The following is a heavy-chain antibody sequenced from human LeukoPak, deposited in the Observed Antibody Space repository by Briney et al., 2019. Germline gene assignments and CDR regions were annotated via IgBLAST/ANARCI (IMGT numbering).Heavy chain of an antibody. J-gene: IGHJ4*02. CDR1: GFSFSDHY. D-gene: IGHD6-19*01. Sequence: GGSLRLSCAASGFSFSDHYMSWVRQAPGKGLEWLSYISSSGDTIYYADSVKGRFTISRDNAENSLFLQMNSLRAEDTAVYYCARDRGWYEYWGQGTLVTVSS. V-gene: IGHV3-11*04. CDR2: ISSSGDTI. CDR3: ARDRGWYEY.